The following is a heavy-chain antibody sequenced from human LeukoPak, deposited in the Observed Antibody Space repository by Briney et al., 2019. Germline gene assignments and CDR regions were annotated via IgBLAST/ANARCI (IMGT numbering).Heavy chain of an antibody. CDR2: IYYSGST. V-gene: IGHV4-59*01. J-gene: IGHJ6*03. CDR1: GGSISSYY. Sequence: SETLSLTCTVSGGSISSYYWSWIRQPPGKGLEWIGYIYYSGSTNYNPSLKSRVTISVDTSKNQFSLKLSSMTAADTAVYYCARGVAARPNRSYYYYYYMDVWGKGTTVTVSS. D-gene: IGHD6-6*01. CDR3: ARGVAARPNRSYYYYYYMDV.